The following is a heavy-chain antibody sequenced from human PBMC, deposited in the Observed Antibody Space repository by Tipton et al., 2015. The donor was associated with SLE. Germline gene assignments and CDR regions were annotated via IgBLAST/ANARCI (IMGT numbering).Heavy chain of an antibody. D-gene: IGHD1-26*01. CDR2: VYTSGST. CDR3: ARESGSYFPFDY. Sequence: GLVKPSETLSLTCIVSGGSISPYFWSWIRQPAGKGLEWIGRVYTSGSTNYNPSLKSRVSMSVDTSKNQFSLKLTSVTAADTAVYYCARESGSYFPFDYWGQGTLVTVSS. CDR1: GGSISPYF. V-gene: IGHV4-4*07. J-gene: IGHJ4*02.